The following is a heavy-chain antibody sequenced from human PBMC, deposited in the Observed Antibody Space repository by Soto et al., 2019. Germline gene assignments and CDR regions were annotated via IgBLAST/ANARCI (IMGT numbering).Heavy chain of an antibody. CDR3: ATAYVYDFENSNYYRDAFDI. J-gene: IGHJ3*02. D-gene: IGHD3-22*01. Sequence: GESLKISCKASGYSFSFYWIGWVRQMPGKGLEWMAIMYPDDSDIRYSPSFGAHVTISADKSTSTAFLQWSSLKASDTAMYYCATAYVYDFENSNYYRDAFDIWGQGXLVTV. V-gene: IGHV5-51*01. CDR1: GYSFSFYW. CDR2: MYPDDSDI.